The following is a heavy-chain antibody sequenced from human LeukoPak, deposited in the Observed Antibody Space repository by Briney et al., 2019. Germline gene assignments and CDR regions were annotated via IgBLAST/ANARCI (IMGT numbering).Heavy chain of an antibody. CDR2: ISSSSSTI. CDR1: GFTFSSYS. V-gene: IGHV3-48*01. J-gene: IGHJ4*02. D-gene: IGHD1-26*01. CDR3: AKGYSGSYFDY. Sequence: PGGSLRLSCAASGFTFSSYSMNWVRRAPGKGLEWVSYISSSSSTIYYADSVKGRFTISRDNAKNSLYLQMNSLRAEDTAVYYCAKGYSGSYFDYWGQGTLVTVSS.